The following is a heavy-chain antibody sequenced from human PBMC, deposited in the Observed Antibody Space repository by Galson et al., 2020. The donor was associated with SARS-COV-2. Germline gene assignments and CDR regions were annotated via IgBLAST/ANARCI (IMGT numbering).Heavy chain of an antibody. J-gene: IGHJ4*02. D-gene: IGHD1-26*01. V-gene: IGHV4-4*02. CDR1: VASISSSNW. CDR3: ARDLGVVGSYYFDS. Sequence: ASETLSLTCTVSVASISSSNWWSWVRQPPGKGLEWIGEIHHTGSSNYNPSLESRVTMSVDKSKSQFSLELTSVTAADTAVYYCARDLGVVGSYYFDSWGQGTLVTVSS. CDR2: IHHTGSS.